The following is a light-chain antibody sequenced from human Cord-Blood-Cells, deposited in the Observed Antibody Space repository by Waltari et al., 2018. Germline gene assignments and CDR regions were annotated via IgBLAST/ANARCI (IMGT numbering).Light chain of an antibody. CDR1: SSDVGGYHS. V-gene: IGLV2-14*01. J-gene: IGLJ1*01. Sequence: QSALTQPASVSGSPGQSITISCPGTSSDVGGYHSVSWYQQHPGKAPKLMIYDVSNLPAGFSNLFAGSKSGNTAPLTIAGLQAEDEADYYGSSYTSSSTYGSGTGTKVTVL. CDR2: DVS. CDR3: SSYTSSSTYG.